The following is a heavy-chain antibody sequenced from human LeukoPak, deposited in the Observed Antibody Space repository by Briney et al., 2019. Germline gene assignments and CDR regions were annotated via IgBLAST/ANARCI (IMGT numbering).Heavy chain of an antibody. J-gene: IGHJ5*02. CDR3: ARGVYGDDAWFDP. CDR1: GGSISSYY. V-gene: IGHV4-59*01. CDR2: IYYSGST. Sequence: SETLSLTCTVSGGSISSYYWSWIRQPPGKGLEWIGYIYYSGSTNYNPSLKSRVTISVDTSKNQFSLKLSSVTAADTAVYYCARGVYGDDAWFDPWGQGTLVTVSS. D-gene: IGHD4-17*01.